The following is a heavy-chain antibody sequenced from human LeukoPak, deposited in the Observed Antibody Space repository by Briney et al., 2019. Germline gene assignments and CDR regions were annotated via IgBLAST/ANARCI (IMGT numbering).Heavy chain of an antibody. D-gene: IGHD2-2*02. CDR2: INPNSGGT. Sequence: ASVTVSCKASGYTFTSYYMHWVRQAPGQGLEWMGWINPNSGGTNYAQKFQGRVTMTRDTSISTAYMELSRLRSDDTAVYYCARSGYCSSTSCYTYHNWFDPWGQGTLVTVSS. V-gene: IGHV1-2*02. CDR1: GYTFTSYY. CDR3: ARSGYCSSTSCYTYHNWFDP. J-gene: IGHJ5*02.